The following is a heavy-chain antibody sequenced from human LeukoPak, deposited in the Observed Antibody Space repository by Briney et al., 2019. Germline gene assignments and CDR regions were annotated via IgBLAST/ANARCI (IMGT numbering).Heavy chain of an antibody. CDR3: ARAHRQLERLGRYYFDY. V-gene: IGHV3-23*01. Sequence: GGSLRLSCAASGFIFSSYGMTWVRQAPGKGLEWVSSISGSGSGGSTYYADSVKGRFTISRDNSKNTLYLQMNSLRVEDAAVYYCARAHRQLERLGRYYFDYWGQGTLVTVSS. J-gene: IGHJ4*02. D-gene: IGHD1-1*01. CDR2: ISGSGSGGST. CDR1: GFIFSSYG.